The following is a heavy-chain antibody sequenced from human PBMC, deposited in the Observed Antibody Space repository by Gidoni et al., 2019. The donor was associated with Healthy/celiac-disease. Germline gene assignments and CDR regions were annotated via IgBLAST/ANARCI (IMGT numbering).Heavy chain of an antibody. J-gene: IGHJ3*02. D-gene: IGHD5-18*01. CDR1: GFTFSSYA. V-gene: IGHV3-23*01. CDR3: AKLRYSYGNAFDI. Sequence: EVQLLESGGGLVQPGGSLRLSCAASGFTFSSYAMSWVRQDPGKGLEWVSAISGSGGSTYYADSVKGRFTISRDNSKNTLYLQMNSLRAEDTAVYYCAKLRYSYGNAFDIWGQGTMVTVSS. CDR2: ISGSGGST.